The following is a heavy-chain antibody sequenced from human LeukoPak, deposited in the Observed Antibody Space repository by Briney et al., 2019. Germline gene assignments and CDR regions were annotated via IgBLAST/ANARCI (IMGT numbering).Heavy chain of an antibody. CDR2: INPNSGGT. Sequence: ASVKVSCKASGYTFTGYYMHWVRQAPGQGLEWMGWINPNSGGTNYAQKFQGRVTMTRDTSISTAYMELSRLRSDDTAVYYCARPTGYSSSWPRYWGQGTLVTVSS. D-gene: IGHD6-13*01. CDR3: ARPTGYSSSWPRY. V-gene: IGHV1-2*02. J-gene: IGHJ4*02. CDR1: GYTFTGYY.